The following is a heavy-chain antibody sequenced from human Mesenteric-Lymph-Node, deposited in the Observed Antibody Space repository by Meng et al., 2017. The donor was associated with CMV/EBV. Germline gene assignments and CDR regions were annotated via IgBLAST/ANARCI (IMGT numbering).Heavy chain of an antibody. CDR3: ARALTGDNYYGLDI. CDR1: GFTVSSNY. CDR2: IYSGGST. J-gene: IGHJ6*02. Sequence: GESLKISCAASGFTVSSNYMSWVRQAPGKGLEWVSVIYSGGSTYYADSVKGRFTISRDNSKNTLYLQMNSLRAEDTAVYYCARALTGDNYYGLDIWGQGTTVTVSS. D-gene: IGHD7-27*01. V-gene: IGHV3-53*01.